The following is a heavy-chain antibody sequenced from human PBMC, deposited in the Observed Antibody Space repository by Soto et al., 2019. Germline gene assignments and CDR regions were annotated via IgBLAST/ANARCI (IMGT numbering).Heavy chain of an antibody. Sequence: GASVKVSCKASGGTFSSYAISWVRQAPGQGLEWMGGIIPIFGTANYAQKFQGRVTITADESTSTAYMELSSLRSEDTAVYYCASTYSYGQYYYYGMDVWGQGTTVTVSS. J-gene: IGHJ6*02. CDR2: IIPIFGTA. D-gene: IGHD5-18*01. CDR3: ASTYSYGQYYYYGMDV. V-gene: IGHV1-69*13. CDR1: GGTFSSYA.